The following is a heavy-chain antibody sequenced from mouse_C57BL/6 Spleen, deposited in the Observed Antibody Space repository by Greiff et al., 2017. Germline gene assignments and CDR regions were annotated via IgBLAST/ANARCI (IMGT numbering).Heavy chain of an antibody. Sequence: VQLQQSGPELVKPGASVKISCKASGYAFSSSWMNWVKQRPGKGLEWIGRIYHGDGDTNYNGKCKGKATLTADKSASTAYMQLSSLTSEDSAVYFCASWITTVEPFDYWGKGTTLTVSS. V-gene: IGHV1-82*01. CDR1: GYAFSSSW. CDR2: IYHGDGDT. J-gene: IGHJ2*01. D-gene: IGHD1-1*01. CDR3: ASWITTVEPFDY.